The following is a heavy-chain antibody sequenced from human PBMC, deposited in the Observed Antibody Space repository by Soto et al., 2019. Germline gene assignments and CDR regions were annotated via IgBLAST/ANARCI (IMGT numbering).Heavy chain of an antibody. CDR2: ISSDGSKK. CDR1: GFTFSNNG. CDR3: AMYLYGGNSRFDY. Sequence: QVQLVESGGGVVKPGRSLRLSCVASGFTFSNNGIHWVRQAPGKGLEWVAVISSDGSKKYYADSVKGRFTISRDNSKNTLYLQMNSLRAEDTAVYYCAMYLYGGNSRFDYWGQGTLVTVSS. V-gene: IGHV3-30*03. D-gene: IGHD2-21*02. J-gene: IGHJ4*02.